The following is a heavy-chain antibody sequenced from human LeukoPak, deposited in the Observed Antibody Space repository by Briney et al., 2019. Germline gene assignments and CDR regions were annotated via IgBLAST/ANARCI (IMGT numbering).Heavy chain of an antibody. CDR2: IYYSGST. D-gene: IGHD4-17*01. Sequence: PSETLSLTCTVSGGSISSYYWSWIRQPPGKGLEWIGYIYYSGSTNYNPSLKSRVTISVDTSKNQFSLKLSSVTAADTAVYYCARVGHGDAIDYWGQGTLVTVSS. V-gene: IGHV4-59*01. CDR3: ARVGHGDAIDY. CDR1: GGSISSYY. J-gene: IGHJ4*02.